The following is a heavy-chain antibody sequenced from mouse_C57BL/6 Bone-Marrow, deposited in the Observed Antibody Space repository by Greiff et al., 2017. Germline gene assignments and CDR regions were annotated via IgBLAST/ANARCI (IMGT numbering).Heavy chain of an antibody. J-gene: IGHJ1*03. V-gene: IGHV1-26*01. CDR2: INPNNGGT. Sequence: VQLQQSGPELVKPGASVKISCTASGYTFTDYYMNWVKQSHGKSLEWIGDINPNNGGTSYNQKFKGKATLTVDKSSSTAYMELRSLTSEDSAVYYCAYYGSSYTYWYFDVWGTGTTVTVSS. CDR3: AYYGSSYTYWYFDV. CDR1: GYTFTDYY. D-gene: IGHD1-1*01.